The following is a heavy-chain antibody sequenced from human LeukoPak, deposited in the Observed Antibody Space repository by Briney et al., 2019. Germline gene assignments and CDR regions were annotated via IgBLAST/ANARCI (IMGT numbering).Heavy chain of an antibody. CDR3: ARGKVSTYFDY. D-gene: IGHD5/OR15-5a*01. V-gene: IGHV3-7*01. CDR1: GFTFSSYW. CDR2: IKQDGSEK. J-gene: IGHJ4*02. Sequence: GGSLRLSCAASGFTFSSYWMSWVRQAPGKGLEWVANIKQDGSEKYYVDSVKGRFTISRDNAKSSLYLQMNSLRAVDTAVYYCARGKVSTYFDYWGQGTLVTVSS.